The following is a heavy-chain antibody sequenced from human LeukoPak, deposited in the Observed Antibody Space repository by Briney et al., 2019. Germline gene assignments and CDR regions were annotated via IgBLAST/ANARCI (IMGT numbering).Heavy chain of an antibody. CDR3: ARPAVPAAIFNWFDP. V-gene: IGHV1-2*02. D-gene: IGHD2-2*01. CDR1: GYTFTGYY. Sequence: APVKVSCKASGYTFTGYYMHWVRQAPGQGLEWMGWINPNSGGTNYAQKFQGRVTMTRDTSISTAYMELSRLRSDDTAVYYCARPAVPAAIFNWFDPWGQGTLVTVSS. CDR2: INPNSGGT. J-gene: IGHJ5*02.